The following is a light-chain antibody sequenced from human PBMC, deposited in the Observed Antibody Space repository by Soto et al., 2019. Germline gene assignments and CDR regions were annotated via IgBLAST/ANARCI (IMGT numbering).Light chain of an antibody. J-gene: IGLJ1*01. CDR1: SSDVGGYNY. CDR3: SSYTCSSTPSV. CDR2: EVS. V-gene: IGLV2-14*01. Sequence: QSVLTQPASVSGSPGQSITISGTGTSSDVGGYNYVSWYQQHPGKAPKLMIYEVSNRPSGVSNRFSGSKSGNTASLTISGLQAEDAADYYCSSYTCSSTPSVFGTGTKVTVL.